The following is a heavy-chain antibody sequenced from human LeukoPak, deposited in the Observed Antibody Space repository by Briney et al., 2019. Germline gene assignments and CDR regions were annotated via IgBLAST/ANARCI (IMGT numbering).Heavy chain of an antibody. D-gene: IGHD3-22*01. CDR1: GGTFSSYA. CDR3: ARSRLLMTSYFDY. J-gene: IGHJ4*02. Sequence: SVKVSCKASGGTFSSYAISWVRQAPGQGLEWMGGIIPIFGTANYAQKFQGRVTITADESTSTAYMELSSLRSGDTAVYYCARSRLLMTSYFDYWGQGTLVTVSS. V-gene: IGHV1-69*01. CDR2: IIPIFGTA.